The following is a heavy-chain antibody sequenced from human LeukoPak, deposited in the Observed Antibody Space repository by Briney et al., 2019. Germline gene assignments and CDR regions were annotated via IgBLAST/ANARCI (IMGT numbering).Heavy chain of an antibody. Sequence: GASVKVSCKASGYTFASYYMHWVRQAPGQGLEWMGIINPSGGSTTYAQKFQGRVTMTRDTSTSTVYMELSSLRSEDTAVYYCAREGGTVTGYMDVWGKGTTVTVSS. J-gene: IGHJ6*03. V-gene: IGHV1-46*01. CDR2: INPSGGST. D-gene: IGHD4-17*01. CDR3: AREGGTVTGYMDV. CDR1: GYTFASYY.